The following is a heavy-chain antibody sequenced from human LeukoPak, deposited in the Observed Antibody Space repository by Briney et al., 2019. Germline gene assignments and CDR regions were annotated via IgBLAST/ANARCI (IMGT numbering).Heavy chain of an antibody. CDR3: ARAGTIFGEYFDY. D-gene: IGHD3-3*01. CDR2: IRYDGSKK. Sequence: GGSLRLSCAASGFTFSSYGMHWVRQAPGKGLEWVAFIRYDGSKKYYADSVKGRFTISRDNSKNTLYLQMNSLRAEDTAVYYCARAGTIFGEYFDYWGQGTLVTVSS. J-gene: IGHJ4*02. V-gene: IGHV3-30*02. CDR1: GFTFSSYG.